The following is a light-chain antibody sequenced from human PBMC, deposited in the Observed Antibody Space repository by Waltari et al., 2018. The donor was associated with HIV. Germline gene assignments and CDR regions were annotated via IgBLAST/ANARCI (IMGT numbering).Light chain of an antibody. CDR2: EVS. Sequence: EIVMTQTPLTLSINPGEQAYMSCRSSQSHLHSDGYTYLYWILEKARPVSTLLIYEVSNRFSGVADMFSGSGSGTEFPLKSSPVDAEYFGVYYYMQDAHYLLTFGGASMLAIE. CDR1: QSHLHSDGYTY. V-gene: IGKV2D-26*03. CDR3: MQDAHYLLT. J-gene: IGKJ4*01.